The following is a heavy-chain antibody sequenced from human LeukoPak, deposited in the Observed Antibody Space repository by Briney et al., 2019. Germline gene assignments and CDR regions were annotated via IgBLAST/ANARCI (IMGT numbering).Heavy chain of an antibody. Sequence: PSETLSLTCAVYGGSFSGYYWSWIRQPPGKGLEWIGEINHSGSTNYNPSLKSRVTISVDTSKNQFSLKLSSVTAADTAVYYCARADHYYDSSGYYPHGYFQHWGQGTLVTVSS. V-gene: IGHV4-34*01. J-gene: IGHJ1*01. CDR3: ARADHYYDSSGYYPHGYFQH. CDR2: INHSGST. D-gene: IGHD3-22*01. CDR1: GGSFSGYY.